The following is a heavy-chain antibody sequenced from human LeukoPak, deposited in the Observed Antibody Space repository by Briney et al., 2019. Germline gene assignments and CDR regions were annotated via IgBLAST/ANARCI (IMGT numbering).Heavy chain of an antibody. CDR2: IYTSGSA. J-gene: IGHJ4*02. D-gene: IGHD1-14*01. V-gene: IGHV4-61*02. Sequence: SETLSLTCTVSGGSISSGSYYWSWIRQPAGKGLEWIGRIYTSGSANYDPSLESRVIISMDTSKNQFSLRLSSVTAADTAVYYCARTEPGGKFAYWGQGALVTVSS. CDR1: GGSISSGSYY. CDR3: ARTEPGGKFAY.